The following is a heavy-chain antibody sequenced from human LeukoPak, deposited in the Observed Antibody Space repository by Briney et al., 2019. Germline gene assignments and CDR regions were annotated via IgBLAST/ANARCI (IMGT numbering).Heavy chain of an antibody. J-gene: IGHJ4*02. CDR1: GFTFTDYY. D-gene: IGHD1-14*01. V-gene: IGHV1-2*06. CDR3: ATDGGNHNFDC. Sequence: ASVKVSCKASGFTFTDYYLHWVRQAPGQGLEWMGRIILNGGATSYAQKFQGRVTLTRDTSISTAYMELIRQTSDDTAVYYCATDGGNHNFDCWGQGTLVTVSS. CDR2: IILNGGAT.